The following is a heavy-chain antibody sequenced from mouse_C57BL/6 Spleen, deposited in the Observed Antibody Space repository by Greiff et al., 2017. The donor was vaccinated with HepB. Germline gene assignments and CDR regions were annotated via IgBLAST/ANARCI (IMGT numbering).Heavy chain of an antibody. J-gene: IGHJ2*01. CDR2: ISNGGGST. CDR3: ARQGLAFDY. V-gene: IGHV5-12*01. CDR1: GFTFSDYY. D-gene: IGHD2-4*01. Sequence: DVQLVESGGGLVQPGGSLKLSCAASGFTFSDYYMYWVRQTPEKRLEWVAYISNGGGSTYYPDTVKGRFTISRDNAKNTLYLQRSRLKSEDTAMYYCARQGLAFDYWGQGTTLTVSS.